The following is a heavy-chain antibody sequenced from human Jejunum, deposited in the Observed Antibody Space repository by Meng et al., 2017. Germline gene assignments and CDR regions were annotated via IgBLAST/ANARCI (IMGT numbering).Heavy chain of an antibody. CDR1: GGFLTGYY. V-gene: IGHV4-59*01. Sequence: SETLSLTCTVSGGFLTGYYWTWIRQPPGKRPECIGPIYYSGSTDYNPSLKSRVTISIDASRNQFSLRLSSVTAADTAVYYCARCSNYDSAGYYFDSWGQGALVTVSS. CDR3: ARCSNYDSAGYYFDS. D-gene: IGHD3-22*01. J-gene: IGHJ4*02. CDR2: IYYSGST.